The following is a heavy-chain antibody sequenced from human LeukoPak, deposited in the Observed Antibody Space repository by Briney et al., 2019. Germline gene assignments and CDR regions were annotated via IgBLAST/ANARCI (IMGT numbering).Heavy chain of an antibody. J-gene: IGHJ4*02. CDR3: ARDNSRSGTDY. D-gene: IGHD3-3*01. CDR2: MNPNSGNT. Sequence: ASVNVSCAASGYTFTSYDINWVRQATGQGLEWMGWMNPNSGNTGYAQKFQGRVTMTRNTSISTAYMELSSLRSEDTAVYYCARDNSRSGTDYWGQGTLVTVSS. CDR1: GYTFTSYD. V-gene: IGHV1-8*01.